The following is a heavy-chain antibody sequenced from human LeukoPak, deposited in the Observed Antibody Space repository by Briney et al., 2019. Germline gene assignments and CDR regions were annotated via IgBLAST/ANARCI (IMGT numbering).Heavy chain of an antibody. Sequence: GGSLRLSCAASGFTFSSYSMSWVRQAPGKGLEWVSSISSSSSYIYYADSVKGRFTISRDNDKNSLYLQMNSLRAEDTAVYYCARDSDMATTTFDYWGQGTLVTVSS. CDR1: GFTFSSYS. J-gene: IGHJ4*02. CDR2: ISSSSSYI. D-gene: IGHD5-24*01. CDR3: ARDSDMATTTFDY. V-gene: IGHV3-21*01.